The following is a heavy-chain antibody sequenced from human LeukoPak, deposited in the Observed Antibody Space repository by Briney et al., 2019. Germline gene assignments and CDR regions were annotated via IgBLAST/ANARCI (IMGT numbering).Heavy chain of an antibody. Sequence: ASVKVSCKASGYTFTSYGISWVRQAPGQGLEWMGWISAYNGNTNYAQKLQGRVTMTTDTSTSTAYMELRSLRSDDTAVYYCARLYYYDSSGYSAPFDYWGQGTLVTVSS. CDR1: GYTFTSYG. J-gene: IGHJ4*02. V-gene: IGHV1-18*01. CDR3: ARLYYYDSSGYSAPFDY. CDR2: ISAYNGNT. D-gene: IGHD3-22*01.